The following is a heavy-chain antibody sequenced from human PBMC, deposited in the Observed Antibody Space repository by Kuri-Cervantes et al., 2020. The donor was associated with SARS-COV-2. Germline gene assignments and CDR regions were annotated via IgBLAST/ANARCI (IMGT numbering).Heavy chain of an antibody. CDR3: ARRYYDFWSGYSNAFDI. D-gene: IGHD3-3*01. Sequence: GESMKISCAASGFTFSSYSMNWVRQAPGKGLEWVAVISYDGSNKYYADSVKGRFIISRDNSKNTLYLQMNSLRAEDTDVYYCARRYYDFWSGYSNAFDIWGQGTMVTVSS. CDR2: ISYDGSNK. CDR1: GFTFSSYS. V-gene: IGHV3-30*03. J-gene: IGHJ3*02.